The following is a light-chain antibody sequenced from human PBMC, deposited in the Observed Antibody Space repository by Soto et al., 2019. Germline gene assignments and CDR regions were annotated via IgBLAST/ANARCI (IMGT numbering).Light chain of an antibody. CDR3: SSYTSRSTPV. CDR1: SSDVGTYKY. V-gene: IGLV2-14*03. J-gene: IGLJ2*01. CDR2: EVS. Sequence: QSVLTQPASVSGSPGQSITISCTGTSSDVGTYKYVSWYQQHPGKAPKLMIYEVSNRPSGVSNRSSGSKSGNTASLTISGLQAEDEADYYCSSYTSRSTPVFGGGTKVTVL.